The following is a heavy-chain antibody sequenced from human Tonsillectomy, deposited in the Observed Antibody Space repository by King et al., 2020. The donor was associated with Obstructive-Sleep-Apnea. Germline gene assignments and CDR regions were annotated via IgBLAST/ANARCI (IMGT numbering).Heavy chain of an antibody. D-gene: IGHD4-17*01. CDR2: IYYTGST. V-gene: IGHV4-39*07. CDR1: GGSISSSSYY. CDR3: AVPGATVTHSGAFDI. Sequence: LQLQESGPGLVKPSETLSLMCTVSGGSISSSSYYWGWIRQPPGKGLEWIGSIYYTGSTYYNPSLNSRVTISIDTAKNQFSLKLTSVTAADTAVYYCAVPGATVTHSGAFDIWGQGTMVTASS. J-gene: IGHJ3*02.